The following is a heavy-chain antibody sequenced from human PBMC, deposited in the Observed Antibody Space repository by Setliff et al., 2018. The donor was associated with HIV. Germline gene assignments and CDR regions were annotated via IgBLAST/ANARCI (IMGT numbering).Heavy chain of an antibody. CDR3: ARHRDGGTYPLDY. CDR1: GGSVGSGSYY. J-gene: IGHJ4*02. Sequence: SETLSLTCSVSGGSVGSGSYYWSWIRQPPGKGLEWIGWIYYSGNTRYNPSLKSRVTISLDTSKNRFSLQLTSVTAADTAVYYCARHRDGGTYPLDYWGQGTLVTVSS. V-gene: IGHV4-61*01. D-gene: IGHD1-26*01. CDR2: IYYSGNT.